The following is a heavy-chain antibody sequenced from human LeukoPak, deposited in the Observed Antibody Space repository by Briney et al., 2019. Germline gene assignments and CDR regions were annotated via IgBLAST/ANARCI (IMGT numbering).Heavy chain of an antibody. D-gene: IGHD1-1*01. J-gene: IGHJ4*02. V-gene: IGHV3-23*01. CDR3: AKTPGQNY. Sequence: PWGLLRLSCAASGFTCSSYAMSWVRQAPGKGLGWVSAISGSGGSTYYADSVKVRFTISRENSKNTLYLKMNSLRAEDTAVYYCAKTPGQNYWGQGTLVTVSS. CDR1: GFTCSSYA. CDR2: ISGSGGST.